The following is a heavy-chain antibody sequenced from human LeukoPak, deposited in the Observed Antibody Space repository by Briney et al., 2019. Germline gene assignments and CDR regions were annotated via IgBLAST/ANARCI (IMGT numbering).Heavy chain of an antibody. J-gene: IGHJ5*02. Sequence: ASVKVSCKASGYTFINYYIHWVRQAPGQGLEWMGTINPSGGSSNYAQKFQGRVTMTRDTSTNTVYMELSSLRSEDTAVYYCARDAARYWFDPWGQGTLVTVSS. CDR1: GYTFINYY. CDR2: INPSGGSS. CDR3: ARDAARYWFDP. D-gene: IGHD6-6*01. V-gene: IGHV1-46*01.